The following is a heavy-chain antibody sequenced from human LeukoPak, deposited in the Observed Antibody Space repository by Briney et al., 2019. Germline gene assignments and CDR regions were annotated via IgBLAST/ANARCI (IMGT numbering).Heavy chain of an antibody. D-gene: IGHD5-24*01. V-gene: IGHV3-7*01. CDR3: ARETPRRGETRDGYR. Sequence: GESLRLSCAASGFTFKKYWMNWVRQVPGKGLECLANIKEDGSETYYADSVKGRFTISRDNPKNLLFLQINSLRVEDTAVYYCARETPRRGETRDGYRWGQGTVVTVSS. CDR2: IKEDGSET. J-gene: IGHJ4*02. CDR1: GFTFKKYW.